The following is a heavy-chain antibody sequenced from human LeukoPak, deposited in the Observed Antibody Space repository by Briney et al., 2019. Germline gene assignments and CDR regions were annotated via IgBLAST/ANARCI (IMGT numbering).Heavy chain of an antibody. V-gene: IGHV3-7*01. D-gene: IGHD3-10*01. CDR1: GFTFSSYW. J-gene: IGHJ4*02. CDR2: INHNGNVN. CDR3: ASRNYYGSGPDY. Sequence: PGGSLRLSCAASGFTFSSYWMNWARQAPGKGLEWVASINHNGNVNYYVDSVKGRFTISRDNAKNSLYLHMNSLRDEDTAVYYCASRNYYGSGPDYWGQGTLVTVSS.